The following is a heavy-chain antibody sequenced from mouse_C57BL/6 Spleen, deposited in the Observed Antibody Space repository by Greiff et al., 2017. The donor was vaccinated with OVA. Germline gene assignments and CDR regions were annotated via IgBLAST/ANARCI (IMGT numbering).Heavy chain of an antibody. Sequence: VQLQESGAELARPGASVKMSCKASGYTFTSYTMHWVKQRPGQGLEWIGYINPSSGYTKYNQKFKDKATLTADKSSSTAYMQLSSLTSEDSAVYYCARVELGRPSNYWGQGTTLTVSS. CDR2: INPSSGYT. V-gene: IGHV1-4*01. J-gene: IGHJ2*01. D-gene: IGHD4-1*01. CDR3: ARVELGRPSNY. CDR1: GYTFTSYT.